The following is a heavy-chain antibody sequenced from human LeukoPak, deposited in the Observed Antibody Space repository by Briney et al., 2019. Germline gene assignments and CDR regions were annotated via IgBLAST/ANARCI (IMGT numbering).Heavy chain of an antibody. CDR2: ISYDGSKE. D-gene: IGHD6-13*01. CDR1: GFSFSSYG. CDR3: ANLYSSSPLDH. J-gene: IGHJ4*02. Sequence: QPGGSLRLSCAASGFSFSSYGMHWVRQAPGKGLQWVAIISYDGSKEYYADSVKGRFTISRDNSKNTLYLQMNSLTTEDTAVYYCANLYSSSPLDHWGQGTLVTVSS. V-gene: IGHV3-30*18.